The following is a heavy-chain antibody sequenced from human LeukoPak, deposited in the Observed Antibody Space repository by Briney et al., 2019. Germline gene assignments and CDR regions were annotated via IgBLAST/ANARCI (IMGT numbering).Heavy chain of an antibody. CDR2: ISPTGSTT. CDR1: GFSFSGHW. V-gene: IGHV3-74*01. J-gene: IGHJ3*02. CDR3: ARDRSAIDVFDI. Sequence: GGSLRLSCTASGFSFSGHWMHWARQLPGKGLVWVSRISPTGSTTSYADSVKGRLTISRDNSRNTLYLQMNSLRAEDTAVYYCARDRSAIDVFDIWGQGTMVTVSS.